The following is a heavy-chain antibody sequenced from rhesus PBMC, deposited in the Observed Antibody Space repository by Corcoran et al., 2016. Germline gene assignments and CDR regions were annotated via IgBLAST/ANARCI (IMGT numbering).Heavy chain of an antibody. CDR2: IYGSGGST. D-gene: IGHD6-25*01. J-gene: IGHJ2*01. V-gene: IGHV4-93*02. CDR1: GGSNSSSNW. CDR3: ARQIAAAGKGYFDL. Sequence: QVQLQESGPAVVKPSETLSLTCAVSGGSNSSSNWWSWIRQSPGKGLEWIGGIYGSGGSTEYNPSLKGRVPISIDTSKNQFSLKLSSVTAADTAVYYCARQIAAAGKGYFDLWGPGTPITISS.